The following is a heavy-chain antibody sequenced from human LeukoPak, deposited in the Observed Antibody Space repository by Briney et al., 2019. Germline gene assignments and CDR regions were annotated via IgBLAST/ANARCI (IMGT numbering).Heavy chain of an antibody. J-gene: IGHJ4*02. CDR3: ARPNVDTAMAPFDY. CDR2: ISSSSSYI. CDR1: GFTFSSYS. V-gene: IGHV3-21*01. D-gene: IGHD5-18*01. Sequence: GGSLRLSCAASGFTFSSYSMNWVRQAPGKGLEWVSSISSSSSYIYYADSVKGRFTISRDNAKNSLYLQMNSLRAEDTAVYYCARPNVDTAMAPFDYWGQGTLVTVSS.